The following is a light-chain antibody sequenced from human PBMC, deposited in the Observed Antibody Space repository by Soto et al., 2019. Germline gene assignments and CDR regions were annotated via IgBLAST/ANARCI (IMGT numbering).Light chain of an antibody. CDR2: VGS. V-gene: IGLV2-23*01. CDR3: CSYAGISTYYV. Sequence: QSALTQPASVSGSPGQSITISCTGTSSDIGSYNLVSWYQQHPGKAPKLIIYVGSKRPSGVSNRLSGSKSGNTASLTISGLQAEDEADYYCCSYAGISTYYVFGTGTKLTVL. CDR1: SSDIGSYNL. J-gene: IGLJ1*01.